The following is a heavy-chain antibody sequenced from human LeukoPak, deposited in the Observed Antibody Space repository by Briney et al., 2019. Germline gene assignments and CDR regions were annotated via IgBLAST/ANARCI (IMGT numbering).Heavy chain of an antibody. CDR1: GGSISSYY. Sequence: SETLSLTCTVSGGSISSYYWSWIRQPAGKGLEWIGRIFSSGRINYNPSLKSRVTISVDTPKNQFSLKLSSVTAADTAVYYCARDRQGTSTPWGQGTLVTVSS. CDR2: IFSSGRI. J-gene: IGHJ5*02. D-gene: IGHD2-2*01. V-gene: IGHV4-4*07. CDR3: ARDRQGTSTP.